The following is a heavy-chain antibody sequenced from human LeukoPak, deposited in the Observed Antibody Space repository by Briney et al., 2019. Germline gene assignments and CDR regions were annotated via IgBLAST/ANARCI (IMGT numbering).Heavy chain of an antibody. J-gene: IGHJ3*02. CDR2: ISSSSSYI. V-gene: IGHV3-21*01. CDR3: ARDYYDNLTGYEGAFDI. CDR1: GFTFSSYS. D-gene: IGHD3-9*01. Sequence: GGSLRLSCAASGFTFSSYSMNWVRQAPGKGLEWVSSISSSSSYIYYADSVKGRFTISRDNAKNSLYLQMNSLRAEDTAVYYCARDYYDNLTGYEGAFDIWGQGTMVTVSS.